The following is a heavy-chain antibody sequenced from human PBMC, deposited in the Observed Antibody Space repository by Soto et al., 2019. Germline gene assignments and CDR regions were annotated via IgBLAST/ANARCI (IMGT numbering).Heavy chain of an antibody. D-gene: IGHD2-21*01. Sequence: SETLSLTCTVSGVSISDDNYYWSWIRQPPGKDLEWIGHIYNRGNTYNNPSLRSRLTLSLDTSKSQFSLNLNSVTAADTAVYYCAGGLSGDKVDQWGQGTLVT. CDR1: GVSISDDNYY. CDR3: AGGLSGDKVDQ. V-gene: IGHV4-30-4*01. J-gene: IGHJ4*02. CDR2: IYNRGNT.